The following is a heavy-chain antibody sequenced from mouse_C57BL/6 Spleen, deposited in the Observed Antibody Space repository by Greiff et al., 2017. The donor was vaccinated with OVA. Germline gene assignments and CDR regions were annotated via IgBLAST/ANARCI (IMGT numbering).Heavy chain of an antibody. V-gene: IGHV1-61*01. CDR3: ARELAGDY. CDR2: IYPSDSET. CDR1: GYTFTSYW. Sequence: VQLQQPGAELVRPGSSVKLSCKASGYTFTSYWMDWVKQRPGQGLEWIGNIYPSDSETHYNQKFTDKATLTVDKSSSTAYMQLSSLTSEDSAVDSCARELAGDYWGQGTTLTVSS. D-gene: IGHD6-1*01. J-gene: IGHJ2*01.